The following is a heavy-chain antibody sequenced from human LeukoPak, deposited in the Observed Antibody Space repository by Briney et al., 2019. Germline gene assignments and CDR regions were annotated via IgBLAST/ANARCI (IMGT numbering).Heavy chain of an antibody. CDR2: IRYDGSNK. CDR3: ARDRSYCFDY. Sequence: PGGSLRLSCAASQFTFNAHGMHWVRQAPGKGLEWVAYIRYDGSNKYYADSVKGLFTISRDNSKNTLSLQMNSLRPEDTAVYYCARDRSYCFDYWGQGTLVTVSS. J-gene: IGHJ4*02. D-gene: IGHD6-13*01. V-gene: IGHV3-30*02. CDR1: QFTFNAHG.